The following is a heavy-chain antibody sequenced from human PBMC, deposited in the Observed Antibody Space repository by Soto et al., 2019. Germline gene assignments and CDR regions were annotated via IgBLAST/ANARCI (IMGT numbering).Heavy chain of an antibody. CDR1: GFTFNYYW. J-gene: IGHJ4*02. V-gene: IGHV3-74*01. Sequence: EVQLVESGGGLVQPGGSLRLSCVASGFTFNYYWMHWVRQAPGEGLMWVSRLQTDGSHPDYADSVKGRFTISRDNAKNHLYLPMNNLRAEDTAVDFRARGGDPDYRGQGTLVNVSS. CDR3: ARGGDPDY. CDR2: LQTDGSHP. D-gene: IGHD3-16*01.